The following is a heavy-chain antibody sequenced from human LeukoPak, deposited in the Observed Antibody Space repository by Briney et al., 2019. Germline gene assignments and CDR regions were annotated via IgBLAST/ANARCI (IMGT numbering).Heavy chain of an antibody. CDR2: IIPIFGTA. V-gene: IGHV1-69*13. CDR3: ARVVSAVLRFLEWSAPFDP. CDR1: GGTFSSYA. J-gene: IGHJ5*02. Sequence: SVKVSCKASGGTFSSYAISWVRQSPGQGLEWMGGIIPIFGTANYAQKFQGRVTITADESTSTAYMELSSLRSEDTAVYYCARVVSAVLRFLEWSAPFDPWGQGTLVTVSS. D-gene: IGHD3-3*01.